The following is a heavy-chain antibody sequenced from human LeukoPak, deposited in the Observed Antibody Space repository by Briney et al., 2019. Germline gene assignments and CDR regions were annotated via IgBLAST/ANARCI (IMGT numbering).Heavy chain of an antibody. CDR1: GFTFSSYS. V-gene: IGHV3-21*01. CDR2: ISSSSSYI. J-gene: IGHJ4*02. D-gene: IGHD2-2*01. CDR3: VRDNLGTCTSTTCSFL. Sequence: GGSLRLSCAASGFTFSSYSMNWVRQAPGKGLEWVSSISSSSSYIYYADSVKGRFTISRDNAKNSVYLQMNSLRAEDTAVYYCVRDNLGTCTSTTCSFLWGQGTLVTVSS.